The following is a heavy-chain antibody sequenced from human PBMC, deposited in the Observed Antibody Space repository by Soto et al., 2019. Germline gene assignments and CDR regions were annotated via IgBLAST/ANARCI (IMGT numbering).Heavy chain of an antibody. CDR3: ARALPVAKGGFDP. Sequence: EVQLVETGGGLIQPGGSLRLSCAASGFTVSNSYMTWVRQPPGKGLECVSVIYTAGGTNYADSVKGRFIISSDNSKNTLYLQMNSLRAEDRAVYYCARALPVAKGGFDPWGQGTLVTVSS. CDR2: IYTAGGT. D-gene: IGHD2-2*01. J-gene: IGHJ5*02. V-gene: IGHV3-53*02. CDR1: GFTVSNSY.